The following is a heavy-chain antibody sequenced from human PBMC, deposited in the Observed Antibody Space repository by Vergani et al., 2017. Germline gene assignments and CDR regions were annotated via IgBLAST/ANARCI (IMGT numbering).Heavy chain of an antibody. D-gene: IGHD2-2*01. J-gene: IGHJ6*02. CDR3: ARDPDIVVVPAAPYYYYYYGMDV. CDR1: GATFRSNT. CDR2: IIPVLGKT. Sequence: QVQLVQSGAEVKKPGSSVKVSCKASGATFRSNTISWVRQVPGQGLEWMGRIIPVLGKTKYAQDFQGRVTMTTDTSTSTAYMELRSLRSDDTAVYYCARDPDIVVVPAAPYYYYYYGMDVWGQGTTVTVS. V-gene: IGHV1-69*08.